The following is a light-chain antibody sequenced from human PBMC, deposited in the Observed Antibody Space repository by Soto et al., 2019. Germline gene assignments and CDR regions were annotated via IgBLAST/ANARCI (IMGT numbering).Light chain of an antibody. CDR3: QQYYSTPSPT. CDR2: WAS. V-gene: IGKV4-1*01. Sequence: DIVMTQSPDSLAVSLGERATINCKSSQSVLFSSNNKNYLAWYQQKPGQPPKLLISWASTRESGVPDRFSGSGSETDFTLTISSLQAEDVAVYHCQQYYSTPSPTFGGGTKVEIK. J-gene: IGKJ4*01. CDR1: QSVLFSSNNKNY.